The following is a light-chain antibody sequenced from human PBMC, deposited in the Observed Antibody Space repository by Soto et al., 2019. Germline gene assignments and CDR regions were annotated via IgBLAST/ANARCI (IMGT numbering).Light chain of an antibody. V-gene: IGKV1-13*02. CDR3: QQFNTYPLT. CDR2: DAS. CDR1: QGVSSA. J-gene: IGKJ5*01. Sequence: AIQLTRSPSPLSASVGDRVTITCRASQGVSSALAWYQQKPGKAPKLLIYDASTLESGVPSRFSGSGSGTDFTLTISSLQPEDFATYYCQQFNTYPLTFGQGTRLEIK.